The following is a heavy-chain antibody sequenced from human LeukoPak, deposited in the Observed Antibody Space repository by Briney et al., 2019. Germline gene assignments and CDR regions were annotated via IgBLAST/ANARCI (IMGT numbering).Heavy chain of an antibody. V-gene: IGHV4-4*07. CDR2: IYASGST. CDR1: GGSISDYY. J-gene: IGHJ5*02. D-gene: IGHD1-26*01. CDR3: ARSYLGGTYYDWFDP. Sequence: SETLSLTYTVSGGSISDYYWNWIRQPAGKGLEWIGRIYASGSTNYNPSLRSRVTISVDKSKNQFSLKLTSATAADTAVYYCARSYLGGTYYDWFDPWGQGTLVTVSS.